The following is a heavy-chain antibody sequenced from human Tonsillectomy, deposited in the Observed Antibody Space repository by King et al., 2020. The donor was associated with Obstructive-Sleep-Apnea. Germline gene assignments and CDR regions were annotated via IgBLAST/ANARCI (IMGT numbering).Heavy chain of an antibody. J-gene: IGHJ4*02. D-gene: IGHD6-13*01. CDR2: ISYDGSNK. V-gene: IGHV3-30-3*01. CDR1: GFTFSSYA. Sequence: VQLVESGGGVVQPGRSLRLSCAASGFTFSSYAMHWVRQAPGKGLEWVAVISYDGSNKYYADSVKGRFTISRDNSKNTLYLQMNSLRAEDTAVYYCARDRESSSWPRPDYWGQGTLVTVSS. CDR3: ARDRESSSWPRPDY.